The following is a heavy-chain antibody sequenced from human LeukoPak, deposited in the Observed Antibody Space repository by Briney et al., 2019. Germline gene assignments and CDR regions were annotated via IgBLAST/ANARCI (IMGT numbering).Heavy chain of an antibody. D-gene: IGHD6-13*01. CDR2: ISGSGGST. J-gene: IGHJ5*02. CDR3: AREPGIAAAGTT. V-gene: IGHV3-23*01. CDR1: GFTFSSYA. Sequence: GGSLRLSCAASGFTFSSYAMSWVRQAPGKGLEWVSAISGSGGSTYYGDSVKGRFTISRDNAKNSLYLQMNSLRAEDTAVYYCAREPGIAAAGTTWGQGTLVTVSS.